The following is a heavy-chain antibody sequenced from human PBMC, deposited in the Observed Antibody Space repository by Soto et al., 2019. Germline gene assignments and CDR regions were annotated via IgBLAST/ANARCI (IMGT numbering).Heavy chain of an antibody. CDR2: IWYDGSNK. CDR1: GFTFSSYG. Sequence: QVQLVESGGGVVQPGRSLRLSCAASGFTFSSYGMHWVRQAPGKGLEWVAVIWYDGSNKYYADSVKGRFTISRDNSKNTRYLQMNSLRAEDTAVYYCARDHAPYDSSGYPSPLISAAFDIWGHGTMVTVSS. J-gene: IGHJ3*02. V-gene: IGHV3-33*01. CDR3: ARDHAPYDSSGYPSPLISAAFDI. D-gene: IGHD3-22*01.